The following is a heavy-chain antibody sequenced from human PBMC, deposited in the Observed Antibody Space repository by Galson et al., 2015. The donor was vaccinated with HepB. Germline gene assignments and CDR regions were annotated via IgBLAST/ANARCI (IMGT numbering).Heavy chain of an antibody. V-gene: IGHV4-59*08. CDR3: SRSVFGVAGRYFDT. CDR2: IFSTGSS. Sequence: ETLSLTCTVSDDSIRSHSWTWIRQPPGKGLEYIGYIFSTGSSNYNPSLKSRVTMSVDTSKNQFSLRLSSVTAADTAVYYCSRSVFGVAGRYFDTWGQGTLVTASS. J-gene: IGHJ4*02. D-gene: IGHD3-3*01. CDR1: DDSIRSHS.